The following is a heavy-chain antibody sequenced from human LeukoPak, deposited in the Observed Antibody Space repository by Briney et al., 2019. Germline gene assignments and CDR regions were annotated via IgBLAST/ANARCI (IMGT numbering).Heavy chain of an antibody. V-gene: IGHV3-7*01. CDR3: ARGWGEKGRCRGGTCNNPQFDY. CDR1: GFKFSYYC. Sequence: PGGSLRLSCADSGFKFSYYCMTCVRQAPGRGLEWLANIKESGSEKYYVDSVKGRFTISRDNADDLVYLQMNSLRVEDTAVYYCARGWGEKGRCRGGTCNNPQFDYWGQGILVTVSS. D-gene: IGHD2-15*01. CDR2: IKESGSEK. J-gene: IGHJ4*02.